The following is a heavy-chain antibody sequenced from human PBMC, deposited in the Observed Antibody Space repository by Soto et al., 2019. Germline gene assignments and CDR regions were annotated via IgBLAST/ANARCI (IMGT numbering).Heavy chain of an antibody. V-gene: IGHV3-7*02. CDR1: GFIFSTYW. Sequence: PGGSLRLSCAVSGFIFSTYWMTWVRLAPGKGLEWVANIKPDGSEQYYADSVKGRFTISRDNAKNSLYLQMNSLRDEDTAVYYCARGPSLRYFDLAPFDYWGQGTLVTVSS. CDR3: ARGPSLRYFDLAPFDY. D-gene: IGHD3-9*01. CDR2: IKPDGSEQ. J-gene: IGHJ4*02.